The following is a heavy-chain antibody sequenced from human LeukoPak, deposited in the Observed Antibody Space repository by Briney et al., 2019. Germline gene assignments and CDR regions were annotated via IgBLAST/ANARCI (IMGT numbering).Heavy chain of an antibody. CDR1: GFTFSSYA. CDR3: AKDRVAARPATDY. J-gene: IGHJ4*02. D-gene: IGHD6-6*01. CDR2: ISYDGSNK. V-gene: IGHV3-30*04. Sequence: PGRSLRLSCAASGFTFSSYAMHWVRQAPGKGLEWVAVISYDGSNKYYADSVKGRFTISRDNSKNTLYLQMNSLRAEDTAVYYCAKDRVAARPATDYWGQGTLVTVSS.